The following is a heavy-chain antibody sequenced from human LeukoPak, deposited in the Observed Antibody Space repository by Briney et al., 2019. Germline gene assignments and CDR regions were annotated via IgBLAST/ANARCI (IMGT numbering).Heavy chain of an antibody. D-gene: IGHD3-10*02. Sequence: GGSLRLSCAASGFTFSSYSMNWVRQAPGKGLEWVSSIDYSSSYKYYADSVKGRFTISRDNAKDSLYLQMNSLRAEDTAVYYCAELGITMIGGVWGKGTTVTISS. CDR1: GFTFSSYS. CDR2: IDYSSSYK. CDR3: AELGITMIGGV. J-gene: IGHJ6*04. V-gene: IGHV3-21*01.